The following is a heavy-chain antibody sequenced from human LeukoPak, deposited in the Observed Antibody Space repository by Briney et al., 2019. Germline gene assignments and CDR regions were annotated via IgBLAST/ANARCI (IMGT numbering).Heavy chain of an antibody. V-gene: IGHV3-30*18. D-gene: IGHD5-18*01. CDR2: ISYDGSNK. CDR1: RFTFSRYG. J-gene: IGHJ4*02. Sequence: PGRSLRLSCAASRFTFSRYGMHWVRQAPGKGLEWVALISYDGSNKYYADSVKGRFTISRDNSKNTLYLQMNSLRAEDTAVYYCAKGELGLWFDYWGQGTLVTVSS. CDR3: AKGELGLWFDY.